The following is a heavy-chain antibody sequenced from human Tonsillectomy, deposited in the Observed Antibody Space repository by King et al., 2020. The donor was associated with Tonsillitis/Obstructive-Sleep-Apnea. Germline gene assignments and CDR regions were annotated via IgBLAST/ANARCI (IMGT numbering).Heavy chain of an antibody. Sequence: LQLQESGPGLVKPSETLSLTCTVSGGSISSSSYYWGWIRQPPVKGLEWLGGIYYSGSTYYNPSLKSRVTISVDTSNNQFSLKLSSVTAADTAVYYCALYCSGGSCYSRVDYWGQGTLVTVSS. V-gene: IGHV4-39*01. CDR1: GGSISSSSYY. CDR3: ALYCSGGSCYSRVDY. CDR2: IYYSGST. J-gene: IGHJ4*02. D-gene: IGHD2-15*01.